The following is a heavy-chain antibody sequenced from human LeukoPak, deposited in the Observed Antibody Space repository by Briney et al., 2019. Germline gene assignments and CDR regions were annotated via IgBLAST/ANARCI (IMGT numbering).Heavy chain of an antibody. D-gene: IGHD2-15*01. J-gene: IGHJ3*02. V-gene: IGHV3-23*01. CDR2: ISGSGGST. CDR3: ARDMEVVVVVAATDAFDI. Sequence: PGGSLRLSCAASGFTFSSYAMSWVRQAPGKGLEWVSAISGSGGSTYYADSVKGRFTISRDNAKNTLYLQMNSLRAEDTAVYYCARDMEVVVVVAATDAFDIWGQGTMVTVSS. CDR1: GFTFSSYA.